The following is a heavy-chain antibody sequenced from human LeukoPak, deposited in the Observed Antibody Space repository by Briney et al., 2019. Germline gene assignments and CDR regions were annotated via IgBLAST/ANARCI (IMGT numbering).Heavy chain of an antibody. J-gene: IGHJ3*02. Sequence: GGSLRLSCAASGFTFSTYTMNWVRQAPGKGLEWVSSISSSSSYIYYADSVKGRFTISRDNSKNTLYLQMNSLRAEDTAVYYCAKDKGGGYGNDGFDIWGRGTMVTVSS. CDR2: ISSSSSYI. CDR3: AKDKGGGYGNDGFDI. V-gene: IGHV3-21*01. D-gene: IGHD3-16*01. CDR1: GFTFSTYT.